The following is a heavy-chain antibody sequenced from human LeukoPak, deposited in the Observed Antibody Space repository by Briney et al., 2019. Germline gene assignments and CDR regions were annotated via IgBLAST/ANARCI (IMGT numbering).Heavy chain of an antibody. D-gene: IGHD3-22*01. CDR1: GFTFSSYG. Sequence: GGSLRLSWAASGFTFSSYGMHWVRQAPGKGLEWVAVIWYDGSNKYYADSVKGRFTISRDNSKNTLYLQMNSLRAEDTAVYYCAKDQGYYDSSGFPNPYYYFDYWGQGTLVTVSS. J-gene: IGHJ4*02. CDR2: IWYDGSNK. V-gene: IGHV3-33*06. CDR3: AKDQGYYDSSGFPNPYYYFDY.